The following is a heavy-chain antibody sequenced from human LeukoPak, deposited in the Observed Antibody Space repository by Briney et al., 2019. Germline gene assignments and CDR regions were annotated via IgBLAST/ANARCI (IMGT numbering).Heavy chain of an antibody. D-gene: IGHD2-2*02. CDR3: ARTLLYTTSYPDHNWFDP. CDR2: MTGTGDNT. J-gene: IGHJ5*02. V-gene: IGHV3-23*01. Sequence: RSGGSLRPSCAASGFTFSHYAMSWVRQAPGKGLDWVSSMTGTGDNTYYADSVKGRFTISRDNSKNTLYLQMNGLRAEDTAVYYCARTLLYTTSYPDHNWFDPWGQGTLVTVSS. CDR1: GFTFSHYA.